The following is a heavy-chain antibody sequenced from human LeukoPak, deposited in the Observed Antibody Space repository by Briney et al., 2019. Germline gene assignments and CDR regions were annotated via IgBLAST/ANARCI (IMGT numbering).Heavy chain of an antibody. CDR3: ATEDSSGYYSNWFDP. D-gene: IGHD3-22*01. Sequence: ASVKVSCKVSGYTLTELSMHWVRQAPGKGLEWMGGFDPEDGETIYAQKFQGRVTMTEDTSTDTAYVELSSLRSEDTAVYYCATEDSSGYYSNWFDPWGQGTLVTVSS. V-gene: IGHV1-24*01. CDR2: FDPEDGET. CDR1: GYTLTELS. J-gene: IGHJ5*02.